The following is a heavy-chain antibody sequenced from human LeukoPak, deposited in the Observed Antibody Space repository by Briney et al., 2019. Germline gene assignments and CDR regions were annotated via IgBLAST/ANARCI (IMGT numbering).Heavy chain of an antibody. CDR1: GYYFTSYW. Sequence: GESLKISCKGSGYYFTSYWIGWVRQMPGKGLEWMGIIYPDDSDTRYSPSFQGQVTISADKSIGTAYLQWSSLKASDTAMYYCARELPASGHYDYWGQGTLVTVSS. V-gene: IGHV5-51*01. CDR3: ARELPASGHYDY. CDR2: IYPDDSDT. D-gene: IGHD2-2*01. J-gene: IGHJ4*02.